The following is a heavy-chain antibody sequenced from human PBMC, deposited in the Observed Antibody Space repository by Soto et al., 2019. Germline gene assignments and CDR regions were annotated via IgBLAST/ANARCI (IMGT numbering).Heavy chain of an antibody. CDR3: ARRDWTGTNSDYFIY. V-gene: IGHV5-51*01. J-gene: IGHJ4*02. D-gene: IGHD1-1*01. CDR1: GDSFANNW. Sequence: ESLRVSCQHSGDSFANNWIVWVRQMPGKGLEWMGAVLPHDSEARVSTSPQGQVTLSADKSIHTASLKWSSLKASDTAMYYCARRDWTGTNSDYFIYWGQGALVTV. CDR2: VLPHDSEA.